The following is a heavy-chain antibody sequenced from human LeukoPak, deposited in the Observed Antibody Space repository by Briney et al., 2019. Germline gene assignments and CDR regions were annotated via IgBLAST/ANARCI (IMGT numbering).Heavy chain of an antibody. CDR2: IYYSGST. V-gene: IGHV4-39*07. D-gene: IGHD6-13*01. CDR1: GDSISSTGYY. CDR3: ASTIAAAENGNFGY. Sequence: SETLSLTCTVSGDSISSTGYYWGWIRQPPGKGLEWIGSIYYSGSTYYSPSLKSRVTISVDTSKNQFSLKLSSVTAADTAVYYCASTIAAAENGNFGYWGQGTLVTVSS. J-gene: IGHJ4*02.